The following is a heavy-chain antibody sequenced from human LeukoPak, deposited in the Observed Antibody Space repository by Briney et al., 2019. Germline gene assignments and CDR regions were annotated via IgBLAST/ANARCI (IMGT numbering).Heavy chain of an antibody. CDR3: ARTTGIAVAGTFDY. J-gene: IGHJ4*02. D-gene: IGHD6-19*01. CDR1: GFTVSNNY. CDR2: IYSGGTT. V-gene: IGHV3-53*01. Sequence: GGSLRLSCATSGFTVSNNYMSWVRQAPGKGLEWVSVIYSGGTTYYADSVKGRFTISRDNSKNTLYLQMNSLRAEDTAVYYCARTTGIAVAGTFDYWGQGTLVTVSS.